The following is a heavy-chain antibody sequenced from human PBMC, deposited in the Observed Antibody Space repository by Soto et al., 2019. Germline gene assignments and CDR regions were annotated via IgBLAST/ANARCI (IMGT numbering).Heavy chain of an antibody. D-gene: IGHD6-19*01. CDR3: ARGLSNGWLNWFDP. V-gene: IGHV4-4*02. CDR2: IYHRGGT. CDR1: GGSVSSSNW. J-gene: IGHJ5*02. Sequence: SETLSLTCAVSGGSVSSSNWWSWVRQPPGKGLEWVGEIYHRGGTSYNPSLKSRVTISVDKSKNQFSLKLSSVTAADTAVYYCARGLSNGWLNWFDPWGQGTLVTVSS.